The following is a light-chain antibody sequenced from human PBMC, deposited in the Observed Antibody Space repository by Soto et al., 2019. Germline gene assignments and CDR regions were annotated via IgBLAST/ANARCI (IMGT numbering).Light chain of an antibody. CDR2: GVN. V-gene: IGLV2-14*01. CDR3: GSFTTSRIWV. J-gene: IGLJ3*02. Sequence: QSALTQPRSASGSPGQSITISCTGTSSDVGGYNYVSWYQQQPGKGPNLLIYGVNSRPSGISNRFSGSKSGNTASLTISGLQVEDEAEYFCGSFTTSRIWVFGGGTKVTVL. CDR1: SSDVGGYNY.